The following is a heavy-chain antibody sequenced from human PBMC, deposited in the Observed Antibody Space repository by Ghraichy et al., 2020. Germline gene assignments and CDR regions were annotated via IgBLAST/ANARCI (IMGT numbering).Heavy chain of an antibody. CDR2: ITPLFGTA. V-gene: IGHV1-69*05. CDR3: ARVYAAGPTTGYFAF. Sequence: SVKVSCKASGGTFSTSSISWVRQAPGEGLEWMGGITPLFGTASYKQKFQGRVTITTDESTNTAYMEMSRLRSEDTAVYYCARVYAAGPTTGYFAFWGQGTLVTVSS. J-gene: IGHJ1*01. D-gene: IGHD3-9*01. CDR1: GGTFSTSS.